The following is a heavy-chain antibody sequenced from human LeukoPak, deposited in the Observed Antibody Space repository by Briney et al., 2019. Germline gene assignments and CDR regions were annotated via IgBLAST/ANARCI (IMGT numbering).Heavy chain of an antibody. V-gene: IGHV3-21*01. CDR3: AREGSSFGGYERLDY. J-gene: IGHJ4*02. CDR1: GFTFSNYN. Sequence: GGSLRLSCAASGFTFSNYNMNWVRQAPGKGLEWVSSISSSSTYIFYADSLKGRFTIPRDNAKNSLYLQMNSLRAEDTAVYYCAREGSSFGGYERLDYWGQGTLVTVSS. CDR2: ISSSSTYI. D-gene: IGHD5-12*01.